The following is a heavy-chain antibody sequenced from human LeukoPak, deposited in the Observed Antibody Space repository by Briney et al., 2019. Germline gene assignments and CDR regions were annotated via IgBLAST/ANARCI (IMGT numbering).Heavy chain of an antibody. D-gene: IGHD3-22*01. V-gene: IGHV1-69*05. CDR1: GGTFSSYA. Sequence: SVKLSCTASGGTFSSYAISWVRQAPGQGLEWMGRIITIFGTANYAQKLQGRVTITTDESTSTAYMELSSLRSDDTAVYYCARDGYYYDSSGPLDYWGQGTLVTVSS. CDR3: ARDGYYYDSSGPLDY. CDR2: IITIFGTA. J-gene: IGHJ4*02.